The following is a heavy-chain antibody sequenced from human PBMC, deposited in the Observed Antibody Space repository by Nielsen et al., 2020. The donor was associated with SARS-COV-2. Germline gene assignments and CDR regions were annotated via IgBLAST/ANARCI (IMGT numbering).Heavy chain of an antibody. Sequence: KVSCKGSGYSFTSYWIGWVRQMPGKGLEWMGIIYPGDSDTRYSPSFQGQVTISADKSISTAYLQWSSLKASDTAMYYCARIRGGGSYWDYFDYWGQGTLVTVSS. J-gene: IGHJ4*02. V-gene: IGHV5-51*01. CDR3: ARIRGGGSYWDYFDY. D-gene: IGHD1-26*01. CDR2: IYPGDSDT. CDR1: GYSFTSYW.